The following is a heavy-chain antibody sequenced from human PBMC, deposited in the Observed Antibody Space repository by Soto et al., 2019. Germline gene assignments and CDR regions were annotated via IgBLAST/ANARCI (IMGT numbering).Heavy chain of an antibody. D-gene: IGHD1-7*01. V-gene: IGHV3-21*01. Sequence: EVQLVESGGGLVKPGGSLRLSCAASGFTFSSSNMHWVRQAPGKGLEWVSYISSTSTYIHYADSVKGRFTISRDNAKSSRNLQMYSLRAEDTAMYYCARGNTNYVGGMDVWGPGSTVSVSS. CDR1: GFTFSSSN. J-gene: IGHJ6*02. CDR3: ARGNTNYVGGMDV. CDR2: ISSTSTYI.